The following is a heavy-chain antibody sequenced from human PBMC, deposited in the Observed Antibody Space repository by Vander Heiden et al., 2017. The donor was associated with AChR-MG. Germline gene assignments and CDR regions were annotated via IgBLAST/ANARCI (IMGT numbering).Heavy chain of an antibody. V-gene: IGHV3-30*18. J-gene: IGHJ4*02. Sequence: QVQLVESGGGVVQPGRSLRRSCAASGFTFSSYGMHWVRQAPGKGLEWVAVISYDGSNKYYADSVKGRFTISRDNSKNTLYLQMNSLRAEDTAVYYCAKDLEPHSSSWYGDFDYWGQGTLVTVSS. D-gene: IGHD6-13*01. CDR2: ISYDGSNK. CDR1: GFTFSSYG. CDR3: AKDLEPHSSSWYGDFDY.